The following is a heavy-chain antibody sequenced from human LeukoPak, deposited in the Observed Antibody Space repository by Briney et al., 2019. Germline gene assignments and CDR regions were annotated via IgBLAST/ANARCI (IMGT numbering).Heavy chain of an antibody. CDR2: IKQDGSEK. Sequence: GGSLRLSCAASGFTFSSYWMSWVRQAPGKGLEGVANIKQDGSEKYYVDFVKGRLTISRDNAKNSLYLQMNSLRAEDTDVYYCARVYYDILPGYLPDYWGQGTLVTVSS. D-gene: IGHD3-9*01. V-gene: IGHV3-7*01. J-gene: IGHJ4*02. CDR3: ARVYYDILPGYLPDY. CDR1: GFTFSSYW.